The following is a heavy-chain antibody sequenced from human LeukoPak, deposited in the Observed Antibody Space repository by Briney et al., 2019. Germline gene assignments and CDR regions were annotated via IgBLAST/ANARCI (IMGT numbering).Heavy chain of an antibody. J-gene: IGHJ4*02. Sequence: SETLSLTCTVSGGSISSYYWSWIRQPAGKGLEWIGRIYTSGSTNYNPSLKSRVTMSVDTSKNQFSLKLSSVTAADTAVYYCAREGGVVVTAIPGFDYWGQGTLVAVSS. V-gene: IGHV4-4*07. CDR2: IYTSGST. D-gene: IGHD2-21*02. CDR1: GGSISSYY. CDR3: AREGGVVVTAIPGFDY.